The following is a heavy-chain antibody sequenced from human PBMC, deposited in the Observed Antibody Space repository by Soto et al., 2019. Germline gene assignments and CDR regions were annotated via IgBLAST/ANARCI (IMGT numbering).Heavy chain of an antibody. Sequence: PSETLSLTCTVSGGSISSYYWSWIRQPAGKGLEWIGRIYTSGSTNYNPSLKSRVTMSVDTSKNQFSLKLSSVTAADTAVYYCAREWLSSGGLAAACIRPRYYYYYGMDVWGQGTTVTVSS. CDR3: AREWLSSGGLAAACIRPRYYYYYGMDV. CDR2: IYTSGST. V-gene: IGHV4-4*07. D-gene: IGHD6-13*01. J-gene: IGHJ6*02. CDR1: GGSISSYY.